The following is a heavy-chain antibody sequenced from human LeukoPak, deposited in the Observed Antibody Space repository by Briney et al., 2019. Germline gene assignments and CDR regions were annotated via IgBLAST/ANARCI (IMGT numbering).Heavy chain of an antibody. CDR1: GYTFTGYY. D-gene: IGHD6-13*01. Sequence: ASVKVSCKASGYTFTGYYMHWVRQAPGQGLEWMGWINPNSGGTNYAQKFQGRVTVTRDTSISTAYMELSRLRSDDTAVYYCARGPGSSSWEEFDYWGQGTLVTVSS. CDR2: INPNSGGT. V-gene: IGHV1-2*02. CDR3: ARGPGSSSWEEFDY. J-gene: IGHJ4*02.